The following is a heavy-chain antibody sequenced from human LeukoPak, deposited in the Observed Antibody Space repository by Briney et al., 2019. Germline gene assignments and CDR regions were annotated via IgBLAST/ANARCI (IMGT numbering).Heavy chain of an antibody. CDR1: GFTFSSYS. Sequence: GGFLRLSCAASGFTFSSYSMNWVRQAPGKGLEWVSSISSSSSYIYYADSVKGRFTISRDNAKNSLYLQMNSLRAEDTAVYYCARDRGGEQLVGAFDYWGQGTLVTVSS. D-gene: IGHD6-6*01. V-gene: IGHV3-21*01. CDR3: ARDRGGEQLVGAFDY. CDR2: ISSSSSYI. J-gene: IGHJ4*02.